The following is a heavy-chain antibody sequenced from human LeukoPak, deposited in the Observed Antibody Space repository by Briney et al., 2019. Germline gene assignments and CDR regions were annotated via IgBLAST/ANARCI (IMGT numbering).Heavy chain of an antibody. V-gene: IGHV4-39*01. CDR3: ARQASAAHDY. D-gene: IGHD6-13*01. J-gene: IGHJ4*02. CDR2: IYYSGST. CDR1: GGSISSSSHY. Sequence: SETLSLTCTVSGGSISSSSHYWGWIRQPPGKGLEWIGSIYYSGSTYYNPSLKSRVTISVDTSKNQFSLKLSSVTAADTAVYYCARQASAAHDYWGQGTLVTVSS.